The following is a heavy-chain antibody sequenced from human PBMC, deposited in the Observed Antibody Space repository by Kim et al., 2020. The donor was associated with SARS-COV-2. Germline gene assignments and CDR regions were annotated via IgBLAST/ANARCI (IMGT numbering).Heavy chain of an antibody. D-gene: IGHD1-26*01. V-gene: IGHV1-69*04. J-gene: IGHJ6*02. CDR3: ARDWVGATVEGMDV. Sequence: AQKFQGRVTITADKSTSTAYMELSSLRSEDTAVYYCARDWVGATVEGMDVWGQGTTVTVSS.